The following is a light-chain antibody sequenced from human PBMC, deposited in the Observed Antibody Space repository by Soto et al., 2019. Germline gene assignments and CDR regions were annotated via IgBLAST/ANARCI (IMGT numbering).Light chain of an antibody. J-gene: IGLJ1*01. V-gene: IGLV2-8*01. CDR1: SSDVGGYNY. CDR2: EVS. Sequence: QSALTQPPSASGSPGQSVTISCTGTSSDVGGYNYVSWYQQHPGKAPKLMNYEVSKRPSGVPDRFSGSKSGNTASLTFSGLQAEDEADYYCSSYAGSNNFYGFGAGTKVTVL. CDR3: SSYAGSNNFYG.